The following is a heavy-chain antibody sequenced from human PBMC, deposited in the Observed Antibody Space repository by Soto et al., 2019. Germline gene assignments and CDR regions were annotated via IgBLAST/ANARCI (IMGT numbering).Heavy chain of an antibody. Sequence: GASVKVSCKASGYTFTSYGISWVRQAPGQGLEWMGWISAYNGNTNYAQKLQGRVTMTTDTSTSTAYMELRSLRSDDTAVYYCARGDIVLVPALWFDPWGQGTLVTVSS. J-gene: IGHJ5*02. CDR2: ISAYNGNT. CDR3: ARGDIVLVPALWFDP. V-gene: IGHV1-18*01. D-gene: IGHD2-2*01. CDR1: GYTFTSYG.